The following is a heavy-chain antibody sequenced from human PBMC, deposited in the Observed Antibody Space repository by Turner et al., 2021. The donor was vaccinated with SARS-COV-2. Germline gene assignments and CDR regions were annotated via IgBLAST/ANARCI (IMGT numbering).Heavy chain of an antibody. J-gene: IGHJ6*02. CDR3: AKGAAPYYYNYYGMDV. Sequence: QVQLVESGGGVVQPGRSLRLSCAASGFTFSRYGMHWVRQAPGKGLEWVAVISYDGSNKYYADSVKGRFIISRDNSKNTLYLQMNSLRAEDTAVYYCAKGAAPYYYNYYGMDVWGQGTTVTVSS. D-gene: IGHD2-15*01. CDR1: GFTFSRYG. V-gene: IGHV3-30*18. CDR2: ISYDGSNK.